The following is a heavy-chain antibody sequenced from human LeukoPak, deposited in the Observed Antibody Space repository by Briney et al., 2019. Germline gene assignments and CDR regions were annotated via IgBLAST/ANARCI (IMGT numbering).Heavy chain of an antibody. J-gene: IGHJ5*02. CDR1: GGSISSYY. D-gene: IGHD5-18*01. CDR3: ARHGSSGGFDP. CDR2: IYYSGST. V-gene: IGHV4-59*08. Sequence: SGTLSLTCTVSGGSISSYYWSWIRQPPGKGLEWIGYIYYSGSTNYNPSLKSRVTISVDTSKNQFSLKLSSVTAADTAVYYCARHGSSGGFDPWGQGTLVTVSS.